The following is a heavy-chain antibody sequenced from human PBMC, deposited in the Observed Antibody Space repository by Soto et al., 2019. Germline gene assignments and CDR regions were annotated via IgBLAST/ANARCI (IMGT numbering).Heavy chain of an antibody. J-gene: IGHJ4*02. CDR1: GFTFSSYG. CDR2: ISYDGSNK. Sequence: GGSLRLSCAASGFTFSSYGMHWVRQAPGKGLEWVAVISYDGSNKYYADSVKGRFTISRDNSKNTLYLQMNSLRAEDTAVYYCAKGAMYNWNYFDYWGQGTLVTVSS. V-gene: IGHV3-30*18. CDR3: AKGAMYNWNYFDY. D-gene: IGHD1-20*01.